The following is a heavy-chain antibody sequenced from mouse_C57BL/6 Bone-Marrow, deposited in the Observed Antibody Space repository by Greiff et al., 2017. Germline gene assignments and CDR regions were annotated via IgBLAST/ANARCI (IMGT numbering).Heavy chain of an antibody. CDR2: ISSGSSNI. CDR3: ASSSY. V-gene: IGHV5-17*01. D-gene: IGHD1-1*01. CDR1: GFTFSDYG. Sequence: EVQRVESGAGLVKPGGSLKLSCAASGFTFSDYGMHWVRQAPEQGLEWVAYISSGSSNIYYAATVKGRFTITRDNAKNTLFLQMTSVRSEDTAMYYCASSSYWGQGTLVTVSA. J-gene: IGHJ3*01.